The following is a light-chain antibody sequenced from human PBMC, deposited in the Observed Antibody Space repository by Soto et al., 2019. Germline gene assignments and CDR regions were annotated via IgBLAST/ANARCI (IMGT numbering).Light chain of an antibody. J-gene: IGLJ1*01. V-gene: IGLV2-23*02. CDR3: CSYAGSDTYV. Sequence: QSALTQPASVSGSPGQSITISCTGTSSDVGSYDLVSWYQQHPGKAPKLVISGVTKRPSGVSNRFSGSKSGNTASLTISGLQAEDEADYYCCSYAGSDTYVFGTGTKVTVL. CDR2: GVT. CDR1: SSDVGSYDL.